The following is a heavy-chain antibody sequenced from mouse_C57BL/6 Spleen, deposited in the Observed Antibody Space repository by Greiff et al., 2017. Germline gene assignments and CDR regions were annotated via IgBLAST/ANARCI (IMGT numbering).Heavy chain of an antibody. J-gene: IGHJ4*01. CDR1: GYTFTEYT. CDR3: ARHEDKINCDGDYYAMDY. D-gene: IGHD4-1*01. Sequence: VQLQQSGAELVKPGASVKLSCKASGYTFTEYTIHWVKQRSGQGLEWIGWFYPGSGSIKYNEKFKDKATLTADKSSSTVYMELSRLTSEDSAVYFCARHEDKINCDGDYYAMDYWGQGTSVTVSS. V-gene: IGHV1-62-2*01. CDR2: FYPGSGSI.